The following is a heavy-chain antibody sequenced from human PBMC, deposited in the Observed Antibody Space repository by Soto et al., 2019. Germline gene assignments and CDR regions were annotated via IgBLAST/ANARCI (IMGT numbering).Heavy chain of an antibody. D-gene: IGHD3-3*01. Sequence: QVQLVESGGDLVKPGGSLRLSCAASGYTFSDYYMSWIRQAPGKGLEWISYIDTSGTKIYYADYVKGRFTITRDNAKNSLYLEMNSLREEDTAVYYCASHYDMWSGYLSPVDYWGQRTLFTFAS. J-gene: IGHJ4*02. V-gene: IGHV3-11*01. CDR1: GYTFSDYY. CDR3: ASHYDMWSGYLSPVDY. CDR2: IDTSGTKI.